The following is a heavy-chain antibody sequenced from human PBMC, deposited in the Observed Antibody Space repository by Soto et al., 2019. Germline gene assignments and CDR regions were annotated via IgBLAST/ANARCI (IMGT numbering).Heavy chain of an antibody. CDR1: GDSFNTFA. CDR3: ARPYYDSSGYYLWYFEY. J-gene: IGHJ4*02. D-gene: IGHD3-22*01. CDR2: IIPNFDTP. V-gene: IGHV1-69*06. Sequence: QVQLVQSGAEVKKPGSSVKLSCKASGDSFNTFAVTWVRQAPGQGLEWMGGIIPNFDTPNYAQKFQGRVTIIEDKSTSTPYMELSILRSEDTAVYYCARPYYDSSGYYLWYFEYWGQGNLVTVSS.